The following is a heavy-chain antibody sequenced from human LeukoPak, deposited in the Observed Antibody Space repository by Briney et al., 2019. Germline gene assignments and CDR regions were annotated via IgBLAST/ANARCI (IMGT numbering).Heavy chain of an antibody. V-gene: IGHV3-30*02. J-gene: IGHJ4*02. CDR1: GFTFSSYG. Sequence: GGSLRLSCAASGFTFSSYGMHWVRQAPGKGLEWVAFIRYDGSNKYYADSVKGRFSISRDNSKNTLYLQMNSLRAEDTAVYYCAKDSLPYYYGSGSYWGAYYFDYWGQGTLVTVSS. D-gene: IGHD3-10*01. CDR2: IRYDGSNK. CDR3: AKDSLPYYYGSGSYWGAYYFDY.